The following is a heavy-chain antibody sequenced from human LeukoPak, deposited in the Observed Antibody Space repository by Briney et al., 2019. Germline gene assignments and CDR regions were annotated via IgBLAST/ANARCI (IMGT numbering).Heavy chain of an antibody. CDR2: INPNSGGT. D-gene: IGHD4-17*01. J-gene: IGHJ5*02. V-gene: IGHV1-2*02. CDR3: ARDLGRHGDYLNWFDP. CDR1: GYTFTGYY. Sequence: ASVKVSCKASGYTFTGYYMHWVRQAPGQGLEWMGWINPNSGGTNYAQKFQGRVTMTRDTSISTAYMELSRLRSDDTAVYYCARDLGRHGDYLNWFDPWGQGTLVTVSS.